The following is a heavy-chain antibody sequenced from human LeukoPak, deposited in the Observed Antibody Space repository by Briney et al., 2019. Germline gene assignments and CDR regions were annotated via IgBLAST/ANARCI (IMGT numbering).Heavy chain of an antibody. CDR2: INHSGST. V-gene: IGHV4-34*01. D-gene: IGHD5-18*01. Sequence: SETLSLTCTVSGGSISSYYWSWIRQPPGKGLEWIGEINHSGSTNYNPSLKSRVTISVDTSKNQFSLKLSSVTAADTAVYYCARATAMESDYWGQGTLVTVSS. CDR1: GGSISSYY. CDR3: ARATAMESDY. J-gene: IGHJ4*02.